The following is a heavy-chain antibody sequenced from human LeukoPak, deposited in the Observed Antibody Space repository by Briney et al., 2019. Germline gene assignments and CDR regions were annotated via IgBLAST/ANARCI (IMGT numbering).Heavy chain of an antibody. Sequence: SETLSLTCTVSGDSINSYYWSWIRQPPGKGLEWIGYIYYSGRTDHNPSLKSRVTISVDTSKHQFSMKLKSVTAADTAVYFCARGRWLPNAFDIWGQGTMVTVFS. CDR2: IYYSGRT. J-gene: IGHJ3*02. D-gene: IGHD5-24*01. V-gene: IGHV4-59*01. CDR1: GDSINSYY. CDR3: ARGRWLPNAFDI.